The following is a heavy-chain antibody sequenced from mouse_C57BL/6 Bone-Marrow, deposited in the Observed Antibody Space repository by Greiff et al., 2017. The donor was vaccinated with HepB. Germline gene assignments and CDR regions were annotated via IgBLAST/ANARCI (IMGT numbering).Heavy chain of an antibody. CDR3: ARRVWLRRGYFDY. Sequence: EVKVVESGGGLVKPGGSLKLSCAASGFTFSDYGMHWVRQAPEKGLEWVAYISSGSSTIYYADTVKGRFTISRDNAKNTLFLQMTSLRSEDTAMYYCARRVWLRRGYFDYWGQGTTLTVCS. J-gene: IGHJ2*01. D-gene: IGHD2-2*01. CDR2: ISSGSSTI. CDR1: GFTFSDYG. V-gene: IGHV5-17*01.